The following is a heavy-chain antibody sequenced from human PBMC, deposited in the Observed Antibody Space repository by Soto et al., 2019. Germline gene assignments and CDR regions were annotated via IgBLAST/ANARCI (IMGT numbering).Heavy chain of an antibody. Sequence: GESLKISCNGSGYSFSTYGIVSVRQMPWKVLEWMGTIYPGDSDTRYSPSFQGQVTISADKSISTAYLQWNSLKASDTAMYFCARHKGYCSSTSCYGMAVWRQGATGTVSS. CDR1: GYSFSTYG. CDR3: ARHKGYCSSTSCYGMAV. D-gene: IGHD2-2*01. V-gene: IGHV5-51*01. CDR2: IYPGDSDT. J-gene: IGHJ6*02.